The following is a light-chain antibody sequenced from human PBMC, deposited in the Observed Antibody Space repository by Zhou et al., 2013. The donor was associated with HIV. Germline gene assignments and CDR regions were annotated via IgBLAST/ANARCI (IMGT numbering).Light chain of an antibody. J-gene: IGKJ1*01. V-gene: IGKV3-20*01. CDR2: DAS. Sequence: EIVLTQSPGTLSLSPGERATLSCRASQSVSGIYLAWYQQKPGQAPRLLIYDASTRATGIPDRFSGSGSGTDFTLTISRLEPEDSAVYHCQQYGSSRWTFGQGTKGEIK. CDR1: QSVSGIY. CDR3: QQYGSSRWT.